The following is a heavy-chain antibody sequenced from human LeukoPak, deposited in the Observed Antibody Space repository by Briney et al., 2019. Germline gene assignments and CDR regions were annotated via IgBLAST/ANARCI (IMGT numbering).Heavy chain of an antibody. J-gene: IGHJ5*02. CDR3: ARQKGDSSSGLFDP. D-gene: IGHD6-6*01. CDR1: GFTFSGSP. CDR2: IRSKANSYAT. Sequence: GGSLNLSCAASGFTFSGSPMHWVRQASGKGLEWVGRIRSKANSYATAYAASVKGRFTISRDDSKNTAYLQMNSLKTEDTAVYYCARQKGDSSSGLFDPWGQGTLVTASS. V-gene: IGHV3-73*01.